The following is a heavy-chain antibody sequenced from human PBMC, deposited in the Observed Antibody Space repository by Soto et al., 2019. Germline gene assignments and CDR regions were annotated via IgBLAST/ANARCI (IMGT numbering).Heavy chain of an antibody. J-gene: IGHJ4*02. D-gene: IGHD1-26*01. CDR1: GYTFTTNG. CDR2: ISARNGDT. CDR3: ALRKTGSYFDY. Sequence: GASVKVSCKASGYTFTTNGIIWVRQAPGQHLEWLGWISARNGDTKYAQGFQGRVTLTTDTSTTTAYMELMNLRSDDTAVYYCALRKTGSYFDYWGQGTLVTVSS. V-gene: IGHV1-18*04.